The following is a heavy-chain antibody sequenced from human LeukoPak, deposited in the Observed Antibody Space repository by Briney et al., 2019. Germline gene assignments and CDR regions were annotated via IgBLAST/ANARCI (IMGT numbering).Heavy chain of an antibody. Sequence: SETLSLTCTVSGGSISSHYWNWIRQPPGKGLEWIGYIYSSGTTNYNPSLKSRVTMSVDMSKNQFSLKLSSVTAADTAVYYCARDKDYFDSGGAFDIWGQGTMVTVSS. D-gene: IGHD3-22*01. V-gene: IGHV4-59*11. CDR2: IYSSGTT. CDR1: GGSISSHY. J-gene: IGHJ3*02. CDR3: ARDKDYFDSGGAFDI.